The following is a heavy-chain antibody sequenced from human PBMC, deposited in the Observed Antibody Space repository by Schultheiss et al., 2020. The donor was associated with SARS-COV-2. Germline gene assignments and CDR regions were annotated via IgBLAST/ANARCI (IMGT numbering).Heavy chain of an antibody. J-gene: IGHJ4*02. V-gene: IGHV4-38-2*02. CDR3: ARDPRTYYDFWSGYYRPDYFDY. D-gene: IGHD3-3*01. Sequence: SETLSLTCAVSGYSFSSGHYWGWIRQPPGKGLEWIGSIYYSGSTYYNPSLKSRVTISVDTSKNQFSLKLSSVTAADTAVYYCARDPRTYYDFWSGYYRPDYFDYWGQGTLVTVSS. CDR1: GYSFSSGHY. CDR2: IYYSGST.